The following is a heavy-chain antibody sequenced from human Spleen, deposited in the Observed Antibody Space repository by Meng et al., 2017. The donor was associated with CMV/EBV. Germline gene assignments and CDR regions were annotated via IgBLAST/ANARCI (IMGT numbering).Heavy chain of an antibody. D-gene: IGHD3-10*01. J-gene: IGHJ6*02. CDR1: GFTFSSYS. Sequence: GESLKISCAASGFTFSSYSMNWVRQAPGKGLEWVSSISSSSSYIYYADSVKGRFTISRDNAKNSLYLQMNSLRAEDTAVYYCAREVTMIRGFISRAPESLHYYYAMDVWGQGATVTVSS. V-gene: IGHV3-21*01. CDR2: ISSSSSYI. CDR3: AREVTMIRGFISRAPESLHYYYAMDV.